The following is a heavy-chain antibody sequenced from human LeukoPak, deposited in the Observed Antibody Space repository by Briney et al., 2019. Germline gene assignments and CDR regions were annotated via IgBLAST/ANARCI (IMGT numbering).Heavy chain of an antibody. Sequence: GGSLRLSCAASGFTFSSYSINWVRQAPGKGLEWVSSISSGSSYIYYADSVKGRFTISRDNAKNSLYLQMNSLRAEDTAVYYCARELYSYGRPYYFDYWGQGTLVTVSS. D-gene: IGHD5-18*01. J-gene: IGHJ4*02. CDR2: ISSGSSYI. CDR1: GFTFSSYS. CDR3: ARELYSYGRPYYFDY. V-gene: IGHV3-21*01.